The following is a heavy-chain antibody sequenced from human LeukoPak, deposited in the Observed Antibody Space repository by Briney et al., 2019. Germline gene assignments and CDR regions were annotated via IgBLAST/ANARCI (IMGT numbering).Heavy chain of an antibody. CDR2: ISSSSSYI. J-gene: IGHJ4*02. CDR3: AKSTLRSPHFDY. CDR1: GFTFSSYS. Sequence: PGGSLRLSCAASGFTFSSYSMNWVRQAPGKGLEWVSSISSSSSYIYYADSVKGRFTISRDNSKNTLYLQMNSLRAEDTAVYYCAKSTLRSPHFDYWGQGTLVTVSS. V-gene: IGHV3-21*04. D-gene: IGHD2-15*01.